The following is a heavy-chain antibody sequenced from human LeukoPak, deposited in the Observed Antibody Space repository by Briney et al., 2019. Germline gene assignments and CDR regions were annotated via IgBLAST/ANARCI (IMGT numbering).Heavy chain of an antibody. CDR2: IRGYDGYT. D-gene: IGHD3/OR15-3a*01. Sequence: GGSLRLSCAASGFVFRENDMNWVRQAPGKGLEWVSGIRGYDGYTDYADSVKGRFTISRDNSRDTLFLEMNNLRIEGTAIYYCAKNFSMMVFWGPGTQVTVSS. J-gene: IGHJ4*02. CDR3: AKNFSMMVF. V-gene: IGHV3-23*01. CDR1: GFVFREND.